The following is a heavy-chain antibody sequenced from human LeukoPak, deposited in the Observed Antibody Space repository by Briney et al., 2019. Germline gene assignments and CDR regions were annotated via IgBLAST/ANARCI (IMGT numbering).Heavy chain of an antibody. D-gene: IGHD3-10*01. V-gene: IGHV3-73*01. Sequence: GGSLRLSCAASGFVFSGSAMHWVRQASGKGLEWVGRIRSKANGYTTAYAASVKGRFIISRDDSKNTAYLQMNGLKTEDTAVYYCTVLGGRDAFENWGQRTMVTVSS. CDR3: TVLGGRDAFEN. J-gene: IGHJ3*02. CDR1: GFVFSGSA. CDR2: IRSKANGYTT.